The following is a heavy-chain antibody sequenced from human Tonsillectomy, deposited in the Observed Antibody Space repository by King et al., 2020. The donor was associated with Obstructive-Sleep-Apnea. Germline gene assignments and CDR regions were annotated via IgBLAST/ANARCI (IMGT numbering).Heavy chain of an antibody. CDR2: ISAYNGNT. Sequence: MQLVQSGAEVKKPGASVKVSCKASDDIFSTYGISWVRQAPGQGLEWVGWISAYNGNTNYAQKFQGRVSMTTDTSTSTAYMELRSLRSDDTAVYYCARGSVDTAGDWGQGTLVIVSS. CDR3: ARGSVDTAGD. V-gene: IGHV1-18*01. CDR1: DDIFSTYG. J-gene: IGHJ4*02. D-gene: IGHD5-18*01.